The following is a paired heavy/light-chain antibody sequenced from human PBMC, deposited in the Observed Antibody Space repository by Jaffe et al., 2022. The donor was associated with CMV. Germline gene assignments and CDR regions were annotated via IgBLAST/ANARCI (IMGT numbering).Heavy chain of an antibody. CDR3: AKDLSYSSGHELFDY. CDR2: ISSSGDKT. Sequence: EVQVVESGGGLVQPGGSLRLSCAASGFTFRTYAMSWVRQAPGKGLEWVSLISSSGDKTYHADSVRGRFTISRDTSKNTLYLQMNSLRAEDTATYYCAKDLSYSSGHELFDYWGQGILVTVSS. J-gene: IGHJ4*02. V-gene: IGHV3-23*04. CDR1: GFTFRTYA. D-gene: IGHD4-4*01.
Light chain of an antibody. CDR3: QQYNNYWT. CDR2: KAS. Sequence: DIQMTQSPSTLSASVGDRVTITCRASQSIFSWLAWYQQKPGKAPKLLIYKASNLESGVPSRFSGSESGTEFTLTISSLQPDDFATYYCQQYNNYWTFGQGTKVEIK. CDR1: QSIFSW. J-gene: IGKJ1*01. V-gene: IGKV1-5*03.